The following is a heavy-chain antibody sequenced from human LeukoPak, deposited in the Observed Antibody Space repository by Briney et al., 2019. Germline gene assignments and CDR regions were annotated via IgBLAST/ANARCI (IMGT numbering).Heavy chain of an antibody. D-gene: IGHD1-26*01. CDR2: ISSSSSYM. Sequence: GGSLRLSCAASGFTFNSYSMNWVRQAPGKGLEWVSPISSSSSYMYYADSVKGRFTISRDNAKNSLYLQMNSLRAEDTAVYYCARPRSGASSFDYWRQGTLGTVSS. CDR3: ARPRSGASSFDY. V-gene: IGHV3-21*01. J-gene: IGHJ4*02. CDR1: GFTFNSYS.